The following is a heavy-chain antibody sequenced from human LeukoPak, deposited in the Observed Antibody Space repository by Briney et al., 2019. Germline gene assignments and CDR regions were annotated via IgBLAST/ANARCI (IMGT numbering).Heavy chain of an antibody. CDR3: ARDNHDFASFDY. D-gene: IGHD3/OR15-3a*01. J-gene: IGHJ4*02. Sequence: ASVKVSCKASGGTFSSYAISWVRQAPGQGLEWMGWISAYNGNTNYAQKLQGRVTMTTDTSTSTAYMELRSLRSDDTAVYYCARDNHDFASFDYWGQGTLVTVSS. CDR1: GGTFSSYA. V-gene: IGHV1-18*01. CDR2: ISAYNGNT.